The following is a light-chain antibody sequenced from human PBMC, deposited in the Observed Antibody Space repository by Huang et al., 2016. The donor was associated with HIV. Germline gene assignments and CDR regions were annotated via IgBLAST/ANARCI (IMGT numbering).Light chain of an antibody. Sequence: DIQMTQSPSVMSASVGDSVTSSCRASQGISNRLVWFQQKPGRFPKRLIHDASSVESGVPTRFIGSGSGTEFTLTISSLQPEDFATYYCLQHNGHPLTFGGGTRVEIK. CDR2: DAS. J-gene: IGKJ4*01. CDR3: LQHNGHPLT. CDR1: QGISNR. V-gene: IGKV1-17*03.